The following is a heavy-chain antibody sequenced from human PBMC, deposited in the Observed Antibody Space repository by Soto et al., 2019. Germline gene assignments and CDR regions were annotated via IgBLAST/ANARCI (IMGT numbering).Heavy chain of an antibody. CDR1: GFTFSDYY. CDR2: ISGSSSYT. V-gene: IGHV3-11*05. Sequence: QVQLVESGGGLVKPGGSLRLSCAASGFTFSDYYMSWIRQAPGKGLEWVSYISGSSSYTNYADSVKGRFTISRDNXXNSLYLQMNSLRAEDTAVYYCAREMYYGSGSYSAYWGQGTLVTVSS. D-gene: IGHD3-10*01. CDR3: AREMYYGSGSYSAY. J-gene: IGHJ4*02.